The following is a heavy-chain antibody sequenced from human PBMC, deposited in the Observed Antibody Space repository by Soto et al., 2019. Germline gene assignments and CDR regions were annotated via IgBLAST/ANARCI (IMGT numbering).Heavy chain of an antibody. CDR3: ARHLHPDTAMTHCDY. J-gene: IGHJ4*02. Sequence: SETLSLTCTVSGGSISSSSYYWGWIRQPPGKGLDWIGSIYYSGNTYYNPSLKSRVTISVDTSKNQFSLKLSSVTAADTAVYYCARHLHPDTAMTHCDYWGQGTLVTV. V-gene: IGHV4-39*01. D-gene: IGHD5-18*01. CDR1: GGSISSSSYY. CDR2: IYYSGNT.